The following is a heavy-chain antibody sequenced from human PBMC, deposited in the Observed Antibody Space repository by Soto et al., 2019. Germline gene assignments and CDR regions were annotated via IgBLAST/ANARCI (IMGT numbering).Heavy chain of an antibody. CDR3: TTGSVEGI. CDR2: INTSAGGGAT. CDR1: GFSFNEAW. D-gene: IGHD2-15*01. J-gene: IGHJ6*02. Sequence: EVQLVESAGGLVKPGGSLRLSCVASGFSFNEAWMNWVRQAPGEGLEWVGRINTSAGGGATDYAAPVQGRFTISRDDSKNALYLHMNILRTEDTAIYYCTTGSVEGIWGQGTTVTVSS. V-gene: IGHV3-15*07.